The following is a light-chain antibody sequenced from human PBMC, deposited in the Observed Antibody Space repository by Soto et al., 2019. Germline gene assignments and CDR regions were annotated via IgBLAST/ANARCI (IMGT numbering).Light chain of an antibody. Sequence: DVQMTQSPSSLSASVGDRVTITCRASQGISNYVAWYQQKAGKVPKILIYDASTLQSGVPSRFSGSGSGTDFTLTISSLQPEDVATYYCQKYGSARWTFGQGTKVEIK. CDR3: QKYGSARWT. CDR2: DAS. V-gene: IGKV1-27*01. CDR1: QGISNY. J-gene: IGKJ1*01.